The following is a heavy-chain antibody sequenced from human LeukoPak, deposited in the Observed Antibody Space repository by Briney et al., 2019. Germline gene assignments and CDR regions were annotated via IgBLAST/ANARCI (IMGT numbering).Heavy chain of an antibody. CDR3: ARFMSDTALSVWFDP. CDR2: IYYSGST. J-gene: IGHJ5*02. Sequence: SETLSLTCTVSGGSISSYYWSWIRQPPGKGLKWIGYIYYSGSTNYNPSLKSRVTISVDTSKNQFSLKLSSETAADTAVYYCARFMSDTALSVWFDPWGQGTLVTVSS. CDR1: GGSISSYY. D-gene: IGHD5-18*01. V-gene: IGHV4-59*01.